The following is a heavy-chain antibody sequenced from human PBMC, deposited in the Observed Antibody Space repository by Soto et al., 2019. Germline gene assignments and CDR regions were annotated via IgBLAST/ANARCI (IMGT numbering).Heavy chain of an antibody. J-gene: IGHJ4*02. D-gene: IGHD3-22*01. Sequence: PVGSLRLSCAASGFTFSSYAMHWVRQAPGKGLEWVAVISYDGSNKYYADSVKGRFTISRDNSKNTLYLQMNSLRAEDTAVYYCARPPDYDSSGYQFDYWGQGTLVTVSS. V-gene: IGHV3-30-3*01. CDR2: ISYDGSNK. CDR3: ARPPDYDSSGYQFDY. CDR1: GFTFSSYA.